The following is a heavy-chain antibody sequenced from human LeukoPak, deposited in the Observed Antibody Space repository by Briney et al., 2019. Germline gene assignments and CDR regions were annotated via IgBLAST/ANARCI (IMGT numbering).Heavy chain of an antibody. J-gene: IGHJ2*01. CDR1: GGSISSGSYY. D-gene: IGHD6-25*01. Sequence: SETLSLXCTVSGGSISSGSYYWSWIRQPAGKGLEWIGRIYTSGSTNYNPSLKSRVTISVDTSKNQFSLKLSSVTAADMAVYYCAGSGGRDWYFDLWGRGTLVTVSS. CDR2: IYTSGST. V-gene: IGHV4-61*02. CDR3: AGSGGRDWYFDL.